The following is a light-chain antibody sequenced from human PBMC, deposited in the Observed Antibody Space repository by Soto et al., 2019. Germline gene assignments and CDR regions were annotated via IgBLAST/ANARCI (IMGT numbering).Light chain of an antibody. CDR3: QQYYSPLWT. V-gene: IGKV4-1*01. CDR2: WAS. Sequence: DIVMTQSPDSLAVSLGERATVNCNSSQSLFDSSTNKNYLAWYQQKPGQPPKLLIYWASARESGVPDQFSGSGSGTHFTLTINTLQGEDVAVYYCQQYYSPLWTFGQGSKVEVK. J-gene: IGKJ1*01. CDR1: QSLFDSSTNKNY.